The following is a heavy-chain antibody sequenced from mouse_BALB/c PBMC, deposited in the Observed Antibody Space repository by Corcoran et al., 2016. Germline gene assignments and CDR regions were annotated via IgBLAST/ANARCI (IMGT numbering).Heavy chain of an antibody. V-gene: IGHV14-3*02. J-gene: IGHJ1*01. CDR1: GFNMKDTY. Sequence: EVQQQQSEAELVKPGASVKLSCTAYGFNMKDTYMHWVKQRPEQGLEGIGRIDTANGNTKYDPKCQGKATITADTSSNTAYLQLSSLTSEDTAAYYRANLDSYFDVCGAGTTVTVSS. CDR2: IDTANGNT. CDR3: ANLDSYFDV.